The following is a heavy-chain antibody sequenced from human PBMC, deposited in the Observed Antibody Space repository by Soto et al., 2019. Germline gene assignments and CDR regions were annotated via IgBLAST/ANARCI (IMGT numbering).Heavy chain of an antibody. D-gene: IGHD3-9*01. V-gene: IGHV1-18*01. CDR2: ISAYNGNT. CDR3: ARGESHYDILTGKALGYYYGMDV. CDR1: GYTFTSYG. J-gene: IGHJ6*02. Sequence: ASVKVSCKASGYTFTSYGISWVRQAPGQGLGWMGWISAYNGNTNYAQKLQGRVTMTTDTSTSTAYMELRSLRSDDTAVYYCARGESHYDILTGKALGYYYGMDVWGQGTTVTVSS.